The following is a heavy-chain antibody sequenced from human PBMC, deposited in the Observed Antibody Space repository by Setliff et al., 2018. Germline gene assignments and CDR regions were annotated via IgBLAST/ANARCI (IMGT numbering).Heavy chain of an antibody. J-gene: IGHJ4*02. D-gene: IGHD2-21*01. CDR1: GFTFSAYG. Sequence: GGSLRLSCAASGFTFSAYGMHWVRQAPGKGLEWVANIWYQGSNKYYADSVKGRFTISRDNSKNTVYLQMNSLRVEDTAVYFCAKDRHREGGIPKYFDYWGQGTLVTVSS. V-gene: IGHV3-33*03. CDR3: AKDRHREGGIPKYFDY. CDR2: IWYQGSNK.